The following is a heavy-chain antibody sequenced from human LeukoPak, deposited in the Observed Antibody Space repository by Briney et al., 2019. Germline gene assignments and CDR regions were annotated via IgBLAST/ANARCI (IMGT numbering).Heavy chain of an antibody. CDR1: GFTFSSYA. D-gene: IGHD5-12*01. J-gene: IGHJ4*02. CDR2: ISSNGGST. V-gene: IGHV3-64*01. Sequence: PGGSLRLSCAASGFTFSSYAMHWVRQAPGKGLEYVSAISSNGGSTYYANSVKGRFTISRDNSKNTLYLQMGSLRAEDMAVYYCARVGRGYSGYDYDYWGQGTLVTVSS. CDR3: ARVGRGYSGYDYDY.